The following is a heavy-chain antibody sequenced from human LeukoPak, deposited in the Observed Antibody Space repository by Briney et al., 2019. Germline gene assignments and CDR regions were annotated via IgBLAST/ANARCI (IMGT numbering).Heavy chain of an antibody. Sequence: PSETLSLTCTVSGGSINSSDHYWARIRQPPGKGLEWIGSKYYSGDTYYSPSLKSRVTISVDTSKNQFSLKLNSVTAADTAVYYCVKPSYLNWYFGLWGRGTLVTVSS. J-gene: IGHJ2*01. CDR3: VKPSYLNWYFGL. CDR1: GGSINSSDHY. CDR2: KYYSGDT. V-gene: IGHV4-39*01.